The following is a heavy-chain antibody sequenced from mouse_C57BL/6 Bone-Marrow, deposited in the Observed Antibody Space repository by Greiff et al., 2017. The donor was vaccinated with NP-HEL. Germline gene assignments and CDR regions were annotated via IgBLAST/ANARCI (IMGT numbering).Heavy chain of an antibody. J-gene: IGHJ2*01. D-gene: IGHD1-1*01. CDR2: ISSGGSYT. CDR3: ARFGTTVVDFDY. Sequence: EVQLVESGGDLVKPGGSLKLSCAASGFTFSSYGTSWVRQTPDKRLEWVATISSGGSYTYYPDSVKGRFTISRDNAKNTLYLQMSSLKSEDTAMYYCARFGTTVVDFDYWGQGTTLTVSS. V-gene: IGHV5-6*01. CDR1: GFTFSSYG.